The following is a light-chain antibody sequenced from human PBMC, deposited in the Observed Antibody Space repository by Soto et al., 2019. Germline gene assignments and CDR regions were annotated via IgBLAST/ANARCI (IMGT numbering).Light chain of an antibody. CDR1: QSISRW. J-gene: IGKJ1*01. V-gene: IGKV1-5*01. CDR3: QEYTCYPWR. Sequence: DIPRTQSPSTLSASVKDSVTITCRASQSISRWLARYQQMPGKAPKFLISDVSSLECGVPSRFSGGGSGTEFTLTISSLQPDDFVSYCCQEYTCYPWRFGEGTKVDI. CDR2: DVS.